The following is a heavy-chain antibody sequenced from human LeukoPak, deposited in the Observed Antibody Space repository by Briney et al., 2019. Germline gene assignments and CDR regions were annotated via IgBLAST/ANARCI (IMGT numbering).Heavy chain of an antibody. V-gene: IGHV1-69*13. CDR1: GYTFTSYD. Sequence: ASVKVSCKASGYTFTSYDISWVRQAPGQGLEWMGGIIPIFGTANYAQKFQGRVTITADESTSTAYMELSSLRSEDTAVYYCARDGHDYVWGTLDYWGQGTLVTVSS. D-gene: IGHD3-16*01. CDR2: IIPIFGTA. CDR3: ARDGHDYVWGTLDY. J-gene: IGHJ4*02.